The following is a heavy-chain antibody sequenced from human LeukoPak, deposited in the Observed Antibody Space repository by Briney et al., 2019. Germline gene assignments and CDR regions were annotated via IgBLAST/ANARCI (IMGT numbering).Heavy chain of an antibody. CDR1: GFTFSSYW. J-gene: IGHJ6*03. CDR3: ARACSGGNCYYYYYYMDV. D-gene: IGHD2-15*01. Sequence: GGSLRLSCAASGFTFSSYWMSWVRQAPGKGLEWVANIKQDGSEKYYVDSVKGRFTIFRDNAKNSLYLQMNSLRAEDTAVYYCARACSGGNCYYYYYYMDVWGKGTTATVSS. CDR2: IKQDGSEK. V-gene: IGHV3-7*01.